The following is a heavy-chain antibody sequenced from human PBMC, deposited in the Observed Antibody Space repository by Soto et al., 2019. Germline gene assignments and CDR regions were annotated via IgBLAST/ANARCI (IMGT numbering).Heavy chain of an antibody. D-gene: IGHD3-10*02. CDR1: XASISSTSFY. V-gene: IGHV4-39*01. Sequence: SETLSLTCSVXXASISSTSFYXGXXXXPSGKGLQWLCCIHYTLTIDDSPSMKGRVSISVDTTKRQLSLRLCSVTAADTADYLCSRHSHMLNNWFDPWGQGTLVTV. J-gene: IGHJ5*02. CDR3: SRHSHMLNNWFDP. CDR2: IHYTLTI.